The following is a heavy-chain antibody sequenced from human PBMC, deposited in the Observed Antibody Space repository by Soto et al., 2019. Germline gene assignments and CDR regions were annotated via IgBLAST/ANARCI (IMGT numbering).Heavy chain of an antibody. J-gene: IGHJ5*02. CDR2: IIPMFRSA. Sequence: QVQLVQSGAEVKKSGSSVKVSCKASGATFNRNTISWVRQAPGQGLEWMGGIIPMFRSANYAQKFQGRVTITADESTNTAYMEMSSLRSDDTAVYYCAREGGHNYGLGRGHPFDPWGQGTRVTVTS. D-gene: IGHD4-17*01. CDR1: GATFNRNT. V-gene: IGHV1-69*01. CDR3: AREGGHNYGLGRGHPFDP.